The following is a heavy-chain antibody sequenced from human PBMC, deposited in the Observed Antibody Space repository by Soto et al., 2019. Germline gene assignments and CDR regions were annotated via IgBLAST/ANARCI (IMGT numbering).Heavy chain of an antibody. V-gene: IGHV4-39*07. CDR2: IYYSGST. J-gene: IGHJ5*02. CDR3: ARGSIAAAGTNWFDP. CDR1: GGSISSSSYY. D-gene: IGHD6-13*01. Sequence: SETLSLTCTVSGGSISSSSYYWGWIRQPPGKGLEWIGYIYYSGSTNYNPSLKSRVSISVDTSKNQFSLKLSSVTAADTAVYYCARGSIAAAGTNWFDPWGQGTLVTVSS.